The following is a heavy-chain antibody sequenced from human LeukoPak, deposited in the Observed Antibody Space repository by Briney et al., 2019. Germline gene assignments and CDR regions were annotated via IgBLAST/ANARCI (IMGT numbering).Heavy chain of an antibody. Sequence: PSETLSLTCTVSGGSISSGSYYWSWIRQPAGKGLEWIGRIYTSGSTNYNPSLKSRVTISVDTSKNQFSLKLSSVTAADTAVYYCASSTMVVTPLSDHIDYWGQGTLVTVS. J-gene: IGHJ4*02. CDR2: IYTSGST. CDR3: ASSTMVVTPLSDHIDY. V-gene: IGHV4-61*02. D-gene: IGHD4-23*01. CDR1: GGSISSGSYY.